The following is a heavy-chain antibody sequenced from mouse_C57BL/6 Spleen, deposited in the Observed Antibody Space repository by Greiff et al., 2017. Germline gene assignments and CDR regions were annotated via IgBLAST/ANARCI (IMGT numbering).Heavy chain of an antibody. D-gene: IGHD2-10*01. CDR1: GYTFTDYY. Sequence: EVQLQQSGPELVKPGASVKISCKASGYTFTDYYMNWVKQSHGKSLEWIGDINPNNGGTSYNQKFKGKATLTVDKSSSTAYMELRSLTSEDSAVYYCAREGGLPILRYFDVWGTGTTVTVSS. J-gene: IGHJ1*03. V-gene: IGHV1-26*01. CDR2: INPNNGGT. CDR3: AREGGLPILRYFDV.